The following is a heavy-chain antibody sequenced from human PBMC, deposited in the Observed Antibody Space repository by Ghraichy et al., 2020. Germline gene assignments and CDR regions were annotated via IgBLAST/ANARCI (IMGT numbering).Heavy chain of an antibody. J-gene: IGHJ6*02. D-gene: IGHD2-2*01. V-gene: IGHV3-48*02. CDR3: ARGSRVVRFFYYDGMDV. Sequence: GVLNISCVGSGFSFSSYSLNWVRQSPGKGLEWVSYITGSSRTISYADSVKGRFTISRDNAQNLLYLQMNSLRDEDTAVYYCARGSRVVRFFYYDGMDVWGQGTTVTVSS. CDR2: ITGSSRTI. CDR1: GFSFSSYS.